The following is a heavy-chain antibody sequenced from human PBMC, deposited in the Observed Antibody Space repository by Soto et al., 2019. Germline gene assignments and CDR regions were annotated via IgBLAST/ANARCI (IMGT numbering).Heavy chain of an antibody. CDR2: IIPIFGTA. Sequence: GASVKVSCKASGDTFSIYAISWVRQAPGQGLEWMGGIIPIFGTANYAQKFQGRVTITADESTSTAYMELSSLRSEDTAVYYCARAGVVVAATRDYYGMDVWGQGTTVTVSS. CDR1: GDTFSIYA. J-gene: IGHJ6*02. CDR3: ARAGVVVAATRDYYGMDV. V-gene: IGHV1-69*13. D-gene: IGHD2-15*01.